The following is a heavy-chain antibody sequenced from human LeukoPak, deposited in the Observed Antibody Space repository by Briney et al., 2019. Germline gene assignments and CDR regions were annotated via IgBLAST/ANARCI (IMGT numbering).Heavy chain of an antibody. D-gene: IGHD6-13*01. CDR3: ARVQLAAAGTNGMDV. Sequence: GGSLRLSCAASGFTFSDYYMRWIRQAPGKVLEWVSCISSSSSYIYYADSVKGRFTISRDNAKNSLYLQMNSLRAEDTAVYYCARVQLAAAGTNGMDVWGQGTTVTVSS. J-gene: IGHJ6*02. V-gene: IGHV3-11*06. CDR1: GFTFSDYY. CDR2: ISSSSSYI.